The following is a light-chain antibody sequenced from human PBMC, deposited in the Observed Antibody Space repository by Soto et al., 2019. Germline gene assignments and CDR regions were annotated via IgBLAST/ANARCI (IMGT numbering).Light chain of an antibody. CDR3: QQYYSTPPT. CDR1: QTVLYSSDNKNY. CDR2: WAS. J-gene: IGKJ1*01. Sequence: DIVMTQSPASLAVSLGERATINCKSTQTVLYSSDNKNYLAWYQQKPGQPPNLLIYWASTRESGVPDRFSGSGSGTDFTLTISSLQAEDGAVYYCQQYYSTPPTFGQGTKVEIK. V-gene: IGKV4-1*01.